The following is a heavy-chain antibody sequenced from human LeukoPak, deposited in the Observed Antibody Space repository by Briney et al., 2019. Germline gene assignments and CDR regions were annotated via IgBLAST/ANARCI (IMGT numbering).Heavy chain of an antibody. CDR2: IRSKAYGGTT. CDR3: IVDSSGYNYYFDY. J-gene: IGHJ4*02. CDR1: GFTFGVYA. D-gene: IGHD3-22*01. V-gene: IGHV3-49*04. Sequence: GGSLRLSCTASGFTFGVYAMSWVRQAPEKGLESVGFIRSKAYGGTTEYAASVKGRFTISRDDSKGIAYLQMNSLKTEDTAVYYCIVDSSGYNYYFDYWGQGTLVTVSS.